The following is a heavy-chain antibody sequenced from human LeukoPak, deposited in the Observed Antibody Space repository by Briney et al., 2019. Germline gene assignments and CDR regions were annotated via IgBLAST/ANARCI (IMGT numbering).Heavy chain of an antibody. J-gene: IGHJ4*02. D-gene: IGHD6-19*01. CDR3: ARWAVTVAGTHYFDY. Sequence: GGSLRLSCAASGFTFSPYWMHWVRQAPGKGLVWVSRINGDGSSTDYADSVKGRFTISRDNAKNTLYLQMNRLTAEDTAVYYCARWAVTVAGTHYFDYWGQGTLVTVSS. V-gene: IGHV3-74*01. CDR1: GFTFSPYW. CDR2: INGDGSST.